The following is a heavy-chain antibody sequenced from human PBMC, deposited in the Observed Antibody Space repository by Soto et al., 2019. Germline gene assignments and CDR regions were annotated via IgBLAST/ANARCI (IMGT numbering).Heavy chain of an antibody. D-gene: IGHD1-26*01. J-gene: IGHJ4*02. V-gene: IGHV3-23*01. CDR2: ISGSGGST. CDR1: GFTFSSCA. Sequence: GGSLRLSCAASGFTFSSCAMSWVRQAPGKGLEWVSAISGSGGSTYYADSVKGRFTISRDNSKNTLYLQMNSLRAEDTAVYYCAKSTGAFIVGATTFPDYWGQGTLVTASS. CDR3: AKSTGAFIVGATTFPDY.